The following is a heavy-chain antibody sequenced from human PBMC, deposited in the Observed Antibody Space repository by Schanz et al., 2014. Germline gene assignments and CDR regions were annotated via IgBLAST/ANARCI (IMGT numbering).Heavy chain of an antibody. CDR3: ARRNFYDKSAAFDY. Sequence: EVRLLESGGALGRPGGSLRLSCAASGFTFSDHFMDWVRQAPGKGLEWVGHSRNKGHSYTSEYAASVKGRFTISRDESESSLYLQMDSLKTEDAAVYYCARRNFYDKSAAFDYWGQGTLXTVSS. D-gene: IGHD3-9*01. J-gene: IGHJ4*02. CDR1: GFTFSDHF. V-gene: IGHV3-72*01. CDR2: SRNKGHSYTS.